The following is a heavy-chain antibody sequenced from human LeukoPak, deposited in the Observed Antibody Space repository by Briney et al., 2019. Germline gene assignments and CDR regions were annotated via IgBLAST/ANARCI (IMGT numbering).Heavy chain of an antibody. CDR1: GFTFSSYA. J-gene: IGHJ4*02. CDR3: AKDLFADFWSGYYTSSEGEYVY. CDR2: ISGSGGST. D-gene: IGHD3-3*01. V-gene: IGHV3-23*01. Sequence: PAGGSLRLSCAASGFTFSSYAMSWVRQAPGKGLEWVSAISGSGGSTYYADSVKGRFTISRDNSKNTLYLQMSSLRAEDTAVYYCAKDLFADFWSGYYTSSEGEYVYWGQGTLVTVSS.